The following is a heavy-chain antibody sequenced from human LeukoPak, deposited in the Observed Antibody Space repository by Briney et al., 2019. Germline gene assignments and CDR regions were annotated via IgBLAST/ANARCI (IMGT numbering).Heavy chain of an antibody. V-gene: IGHV1-2*02. D-gene: IGHD3-10*01. Sequence: ASVKVSCKASGYTFTGYYMHWVRQAPEQGFEWLGWANTHTGATNYAQKFQGAVTMTRDTSISTAYMELSRPRSDDTAMYYCARSGRGHVYGFFDYWGQGTLVTVSS. J-gene: IGHJ4*02. CDR1: GYTFTGYY. CDR3: ARSGRGHVYGFFDY. CDR2: ANTHTGAT.